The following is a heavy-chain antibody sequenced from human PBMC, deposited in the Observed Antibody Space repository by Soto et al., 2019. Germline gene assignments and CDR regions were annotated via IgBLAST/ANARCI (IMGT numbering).Heavy chain of an antibody. CDR3: ADRLTLMSCWNYGAFAF. V-gene: IGHV2-5*02. D-gene: IGHD1-7*01. CDR2: TYWDDDN. J-gene: IGHJ3*01. Sequence: QITLRESGPTLVKPTQTLTLTCSLSGVSITTQGVGVGWVRQPPGKALQWLAFTYWDDDNHYNPTLKPSLTTMKDSSRNQVVVIMTSMDSADTATYLCADRLTLMSCWNYGAFAFWGDGTLVIV. CDR1: GVSITTQGVG.